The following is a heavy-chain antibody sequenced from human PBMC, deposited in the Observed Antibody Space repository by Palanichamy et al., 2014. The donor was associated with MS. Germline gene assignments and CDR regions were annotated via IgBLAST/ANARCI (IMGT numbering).Heavy chain of an antibody. J-gene: IGHJ4*02. CDR3: AKEFYSSGGSFDY. V-gene: IGHV3-23*01. CDR2: ISGSGGST. D-gene: IGHD6-19*01. Sequence: EVQLLESGGGLVQPGGSLRLSCAASGFTLSRYAMSWVRQAPGKGLEWVSAISGSGGSTYYADSVKGRFTISRDNSKNTLYLQMNSLRAEDTAVYYCAKEFYSSGGSFDYWGQGTLVTVSS. CDR1: GFTLSRYA.